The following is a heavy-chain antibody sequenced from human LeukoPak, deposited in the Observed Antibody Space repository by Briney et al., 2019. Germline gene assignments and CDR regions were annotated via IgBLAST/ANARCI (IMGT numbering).Heavy chain of an antibody. Sequence: GGSLRLSCAASGISFSSFGMSWVRQAPGKGLEWVANIKQDGSEKYYVDSVKGRFTISRDNAKNSLYLQMNSLRAEDTAVYYCARWDILTGYYQYYFDYWGQGTLVTVSS. J-gene: IGHJ4*02. CDR1: GISFSSFG. CDR2: IKQDGSEK. D-gene: IGHD3-9*01. V-gene: IGHV3-7*01. CDR3: ARWDILTGYYQYYFDY.